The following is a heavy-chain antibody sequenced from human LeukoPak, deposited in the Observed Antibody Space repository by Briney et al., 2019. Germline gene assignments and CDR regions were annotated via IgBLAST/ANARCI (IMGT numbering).Heavy chain of an antibody. CDR3: ARDNRVSGRLDY. CDR2: IYYSGST. CDR1: GGSISSSSYY. Sequence: SETLSLTCTVSGGSISSSSYYWSWIRQPPGKGLEWIGYIYYSGSTNYNPSLKSRVTISEDTSKNQFSLKLSSVTAADTAVYYCARDNRVSGRLDYWGQGTLVTVSS. J-gene: IGHJ4*02. V-gene: IGHV4-61*01. D-gene: IGHD5-12*01.